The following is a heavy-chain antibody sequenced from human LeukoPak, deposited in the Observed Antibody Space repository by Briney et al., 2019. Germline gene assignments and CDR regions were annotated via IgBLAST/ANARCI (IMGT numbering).Heavy chain of an antibody. J-gene: IGHJ4*02. CDR3: AKEGSPTFREDFDC. D-gene: IGHD3-16*01. V-gene: IGHV3-30*18. CDR2: ASSDRVIT. CDR1: GFTFSRYG. Sequence: GRSLRLSCAASGFTFSRYGMHGVRQAPGRGREWVADASSDRVITYFADSVKGRFTISRDNSRNTMYRQMNSLRAEDTAVYYCAKEGSPTFREDFDCWGQGTQVIVSS.